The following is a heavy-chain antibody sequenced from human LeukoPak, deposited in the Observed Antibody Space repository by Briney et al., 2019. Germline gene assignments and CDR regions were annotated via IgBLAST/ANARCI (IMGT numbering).Heavy chain of an antibody. V-gene: IGHV3-48*03. D-gene: IGHD3-16*01. CDR1: GFTFSSYE. Sequence: GGSLRLSCAASGFTFSSYEMNWVRQAPGKGLEWVSYISSSGSTIYYADSVKGRFTISRDNAKNTLYLQMNSLRAEDTAVYYCAKDLPVMSSRKRRVSDYFDYWGQGTLVTVSS. CDR3: AKDLPVMSSRKRRVSDYFDY. CDR2: ISSSGSTI. J-gene: IGHJ4*02.